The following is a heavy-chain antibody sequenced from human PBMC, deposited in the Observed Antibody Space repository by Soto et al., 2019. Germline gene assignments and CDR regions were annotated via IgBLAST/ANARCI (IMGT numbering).Heavy chain of an antibody. D-gene: IGHD2-2*01. CDR2: ISSSTSYV. Sequence: EVQLVESGGGLVKPGGSLRFSCAASGFTFSRYGMNWLRQAPGKGLEWVASISSSTSYVYYADSVKGRFSISRDNAKNILYLEMYALRIEDMAVYYCARDPSEGRVGNWFESWGQGTLVTVSS. J-gene: IGHJ5*01. V-gene: IGHV3-21*06. CDR3: ARDPSEGRVGNWFES. CDR1: GFTFSRYG.